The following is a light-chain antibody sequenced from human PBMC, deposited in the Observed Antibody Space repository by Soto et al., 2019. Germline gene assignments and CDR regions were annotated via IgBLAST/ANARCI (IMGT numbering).Light chain of an antibody. J-gene: IGKJ1*01. Sequence: EIVLTQSPGTLSLSPGERVTHSCRASQSVSSGYLAWYQQIPGQAPRLLLYGASRRATGSPDRFSSSGSGTDFTLTISRLEPEDFAVYYCQQHGSSPRTFGQGTKVEIK. CDR3: QQHGSSPRT. V-gene: IGKV3-20*01. CDR2: GAS. CDR1: QSVSSGY.